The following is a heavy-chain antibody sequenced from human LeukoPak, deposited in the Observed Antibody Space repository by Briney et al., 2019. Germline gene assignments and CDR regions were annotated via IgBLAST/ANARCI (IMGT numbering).Heavy chain of an antibody. CDR3: ASIPLRRGDWYFNY. Sequence: SETLSLTCGVSGGSISSYYWSWIRQSPEKGVEWIGYIYYSGSTNYNPSLKSRVTISVDTSKKQVSLNLSSVTAADTAVYYCASIPLRRGDWYFNYWGQGTLVSVSS. D-gene: IGHD2-21*02. J-gene: IGHJ4*02. V-gene: IGHV4-59*01. CDR2: IYYSGST. CDR1: GGSISSYY.